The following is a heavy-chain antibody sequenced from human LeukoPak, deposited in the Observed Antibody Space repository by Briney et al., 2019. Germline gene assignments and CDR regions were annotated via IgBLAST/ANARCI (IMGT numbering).Heavy chain of an antibody. CDR3: ARGGSGSYGYYYYYMDV. CDR1: AFTVSSNY. CDR2: IYSGGST. V-gene: IGHV3-53*01. D-gene: IGHD1-26*01. J-gene: IGHJ6*03. Sequence: GGSLRLSCAASAFTVSSNYMSWVRQAPGKGLEWVSVIYSGGSTYYADSVKGRFTISRDNSKNTQYLQINSLRAEDMAVYYCARGGSGSYGYYYYYMDVWGKGTTVTVSS.